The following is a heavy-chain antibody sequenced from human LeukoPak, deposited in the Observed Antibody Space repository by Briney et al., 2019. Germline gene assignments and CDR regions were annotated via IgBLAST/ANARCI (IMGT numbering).Heavy chain of an antibody. V-gene: IGHV3-11*01. CDR1: GFTFSDYY. D-gene: IGHD2-15*01. CDR2: ISSSGSTI. Sequence: GGSLRLSCAASGFTFSDYYMSWIRQAPGKGLEWGSYISSSGSTIYYADSVKGRFTISRDNAKNSLYLQMNSLRAEDTAVYYCARGEGTPAATQGHYYYYGMDVWGQGTTVTVSS. CDR3: ARGEGTPAATQGHYYYYGMDV. J-gene: IGHJ6*02.